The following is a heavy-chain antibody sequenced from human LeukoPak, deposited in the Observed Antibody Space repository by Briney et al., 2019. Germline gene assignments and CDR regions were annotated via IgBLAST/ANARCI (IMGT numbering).Heavy chain of an antibody. CDR3: AKVKAPPGIAVAYGMDV. CDR2: ISGSGGSA. V-gene: IGHV3-23*01. J-gene: IGHJ6*02. Sequence: GGSLRLSCAASGFTFSSYAMSWVRQAPGKGLEWVSAISGSGGSAYYADSVKGRFTISRDNSKNTLYLQMNSLRAEDTAVYYYAKVKAPPGIAVAYGMDVWGQGTTVTVSS. D-gene: IGHD6-19*01. CDR1: GFTFSSYA.